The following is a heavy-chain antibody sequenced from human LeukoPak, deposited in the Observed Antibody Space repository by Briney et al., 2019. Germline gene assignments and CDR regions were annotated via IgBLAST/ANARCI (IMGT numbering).Heavy chain of an antibody. D-gene: IGHD3-10*01. CDR3: ARDRGSRRGVHFDY. CDR2: IIPILGIA. CDR1: GGTFSSYA. J-gene: IGHJ4*02. Sequence: ASVKVSCKASGGTFSSYAISWVRQAPGQGLEWMGRIIPILGIANYAQKFQGRVTITADKSTSTAYMELSSLRSEDTAVYCCARDRGSRRGVHFDYWGQGTLVTVSS. V-gene: IGHV1-69*04.